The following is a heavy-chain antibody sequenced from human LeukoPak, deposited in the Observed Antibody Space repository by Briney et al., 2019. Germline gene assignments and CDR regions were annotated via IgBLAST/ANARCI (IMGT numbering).Heavy chain of an antibody. D-gene: IGHD4-17*01. CDR3: ATLPGGVTTPNPS. V-gene: IGHV4-4*02. Sequence: PSETLSLTCDVSGVAIRSGHWWSWVRQIPGKGLEWIGRVSTSGSTNYNPSLKSRVTISLDTSKNQFSLKLTSVTAADTAVYYCATLPGGVTTPNPSWGQGTLVTVSS. CDR2: VSTSGST. CDR1: GVAIRSGHW. J-gene: IGHJ5*02.